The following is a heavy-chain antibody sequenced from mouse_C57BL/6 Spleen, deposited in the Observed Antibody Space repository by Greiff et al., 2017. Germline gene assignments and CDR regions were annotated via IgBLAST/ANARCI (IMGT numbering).Heavy chain of an antibody. V-gene: IGHV2-9*01. D-gene: IGHD2-4*01. CDR2: IWGGGST. Sequence: VQRVESGPGLVAPSQSLSITCTVSGFSLTSYGVDWVRQPPGKGLEWLGVIWGGGSTNYNSALMSSLSISKDNSKSQGFLTINSLHTDYTAMYYCAKPDYPFAYWGQGTLVTVSA. J-gene: IGHJ3*01. CDR3: AKPDYPFAY. CDR1: GFSLTSYG.